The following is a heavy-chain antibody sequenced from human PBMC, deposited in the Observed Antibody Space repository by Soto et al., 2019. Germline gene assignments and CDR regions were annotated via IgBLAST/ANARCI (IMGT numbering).Heavy chain of an antibody. CDR1: GFTFSSYA. CDR3: AKGTVTTWVGYYYYGMDV. Sequence: PGGSLRLSCAASGFTFSSYAMSWVRQAPGKGLEWVSAISGSGGSTYYADSVKGRFTISRYNSKNTLYLQMNSLRAEDTAVYYCAKGTVTTWVGYYYYGMDVWGQGTTVTVSS. J-gene: IGHJ6*02. D-gene: IGHD4-4*01. V-gene: IGHV3-23*01. CDR2: ISGSGGST.